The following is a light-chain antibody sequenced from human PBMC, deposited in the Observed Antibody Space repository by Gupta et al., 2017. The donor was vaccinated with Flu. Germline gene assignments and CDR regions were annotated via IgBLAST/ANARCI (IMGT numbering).Light chain of an antibody. J-gene: IGLJ1*01. CDR2: DVN. V-gene: IGLV2-14*01. CDR3: SSETNSSTVYV. CDR1: SSEVGGSNY. Sequence: STLPQPASVSGSPGPSLTTSCSGTSSEVGGSNYVSWYQQHPGKAPKLLIYDVNKRPSGVSSSFSGSKSGNTATLTSCGLQMEEETDYYCSSETNSSTVYVFGSGTAVTVL.